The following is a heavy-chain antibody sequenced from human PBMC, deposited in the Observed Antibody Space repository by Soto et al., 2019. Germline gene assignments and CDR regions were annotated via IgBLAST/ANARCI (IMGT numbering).Heavy chain of an antibody. J-gene: IGHJ5*02. CDR3: ARVHIVATGNWFDP. CDR2: IYSGGST. CDR1: GFTVSSNY. Sequence: HPGGSLRLSCAASGFTVSSNYMSWVRQAPGKGLEWVSVIYSGGSTYYADSVKGRFTISRHNSKNTLYLQMNSLRAEDTAVYYCARVHIVATGNWFDPWGQGTLVTVSS. D-gene: IGHD5-12*01. V-gene: IGHV3-53*04.